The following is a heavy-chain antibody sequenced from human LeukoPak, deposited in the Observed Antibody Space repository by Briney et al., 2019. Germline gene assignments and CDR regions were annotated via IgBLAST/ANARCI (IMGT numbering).Heavy chain of an antibody. J-gene: IGHJ4*02. CDR2: IYYSGST. D-gene: IGHD6-13*01. Sequence: KPSETLSLTCTVSGGSISGSSYYWGWIRQPPGKGLEWIGSIYYSGSTYYNPSLKSRVTISVDTSKNQFSLKLSSVTAADTAVYYCARTKYSSRPFDYWGQGTLVTVSS. CDR1: GGSISGSSYY. CDR3: ARTKYSSRPFDY. V-gene: IGHV4-39*01.